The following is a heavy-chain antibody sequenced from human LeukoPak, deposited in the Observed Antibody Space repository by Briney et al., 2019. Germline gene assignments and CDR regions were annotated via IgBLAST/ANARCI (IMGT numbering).Heavy chain of an antibody. CDR3: ASGAYYYGSGSPP. D-gene: IGHD3-10*01. CDR2: IIPIFGTA. V-gene: IGHV1-69*06. CDR1: GGSFSNYT. J-gene: IGHJ5*02. Sequence: SVKVSCKASGGSFSNYTFTWVRQAPGQGLEWMGGIIPIFGTADHAQKFQGRVTITADKSTSTAYMELSSLRSEDTAVYYCASGAYYYGSGSPPWGQGTLVTVSS.